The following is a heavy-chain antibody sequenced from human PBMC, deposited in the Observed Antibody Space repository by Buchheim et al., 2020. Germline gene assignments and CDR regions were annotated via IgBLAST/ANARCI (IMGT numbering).Heavy chain of an antibody. V-gene: IGHV3-74*01. J-gene: IGHJ6*02. CDR2: TDSDGSST. CDR3: VRDWYGMDV. Sequence: QLVESGGGLVQPGGSLRLSCAASGFTFSNFWMHWVRQAPGKGLVWVSRTDSDGSSTDYADSVKGRFTISRDNAKNKMYLQMNSLRPEDTAVCFCVRDWYGMDVWGRGTT. CDR1: GFTFSNFW.